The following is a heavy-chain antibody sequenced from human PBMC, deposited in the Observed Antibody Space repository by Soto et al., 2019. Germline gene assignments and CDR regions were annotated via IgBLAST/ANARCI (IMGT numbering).Heavy chain of an antibody. J-gene: IGHJ4*02. CDR3: AKDRLAGGFDY. D-gene: IGHD3-16*01. CDR2: INYRGST. CDR1: GGSINSGDSY. V-gene: IGHV4-31*03. Sequence: SETLSLTCTVSGGSINSGDSYWNWIRQHPEKGLEWIGYINYRGSTFYNPSLKSRIIISVDTSKNQFSLKLSSVTAADTAVYYCAKDRLAGGFDYWGQGTLVTVSS.